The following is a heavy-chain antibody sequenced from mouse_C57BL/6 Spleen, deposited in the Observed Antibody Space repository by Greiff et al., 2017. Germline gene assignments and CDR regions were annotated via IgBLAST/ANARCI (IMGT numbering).Heavy chain of an antibody. CDR2: IYPGSGST. V-gene: IGHV1-55*01. CDR3: AKREGLRHAMDY. Sequence: VQLQQPGAELVKPGASVKMSCKASGYTFTSYWITWVKQRPGQGLAWIGDIYPGSGSTNYNEKFKSKATLTVDTSSSTAYMQLSSLTSEDSAVYYCAKREGLRHAMDYWGQGTSVTVSS. CDR1: GYTFTSYW. D-gene: IGHD2-2*01. J-gene: IGHJ4*01.